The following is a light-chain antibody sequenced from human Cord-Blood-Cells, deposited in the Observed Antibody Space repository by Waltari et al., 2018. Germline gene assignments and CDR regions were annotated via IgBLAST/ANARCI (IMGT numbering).Light chain of an antibody. J-gene: IGKJ3*01. V-gene: IGKV3-11*01. Sequence: EIVLTQSPATLSLSPGERATLSCRASQSVSSYLAWYQQKPGQANRLLIYDASNRATGIPAMFSGSGSGTDFTLTISSLEPEDFAVYYCQQRSNWPPLFTFGPGTKVDIK. CDR1: QSVSSY. CDR2: DAS. CDR3: QQRSNWPPLFT.